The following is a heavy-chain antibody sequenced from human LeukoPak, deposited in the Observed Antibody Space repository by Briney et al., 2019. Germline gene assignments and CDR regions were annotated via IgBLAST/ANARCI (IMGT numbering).Heavy chain of an antibody. V-gene: IGHV4-30-4*01. Sequence: PSETLSLTCTVSGGSISSGDYYWSWIRQPPGKGLEWIGEINHSGSTNYNPSLKSRVTISVDTSKNQFSLKLSSVTAADTAVYYCARGVRACWGGDCYDHPYYFDYWGQGTLVTVSS. CDR3: ARGVRACWGGDCYDHPYYFDY. CDR1: GGSISSGDYY. D-gene: IGHD2-21*02. J-gene: IGHJ4*02. CDR2: INHSGST.